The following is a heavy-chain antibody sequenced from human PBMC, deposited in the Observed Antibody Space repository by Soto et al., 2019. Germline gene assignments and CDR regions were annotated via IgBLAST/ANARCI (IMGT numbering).Heavy chain of an antibody. J-gene: IGHJ4*02. CDR2: IYYSAST. CDR1: GASISDYY. CDR3: ASGDVQDGYNFLDY. V-gene: IGHV4-59*01. D-gene: IGHD5-12*01. Sequence: PSETLSLTCTVSGASISDYYCTWIRQPPGKGLEWVGYIYYSASTNYNPSLKSRVTISVDTSKNQFSLKLSSVTAADTAVYYCASGDVQDGYNFLDYWGQGALVTVSS.